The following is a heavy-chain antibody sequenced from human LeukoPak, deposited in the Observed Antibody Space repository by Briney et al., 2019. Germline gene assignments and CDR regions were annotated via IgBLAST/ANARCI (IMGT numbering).Heavy chain of an antibody. CDR1: GYTFTSYY. CDR2: MNPSDGST. V-gene: IGHV1-46*01. CDR3: AREPSPMVRGYSPAY. D-gene: IGHD3-10*01. Sequence: ASVKVSCKASGYTFTSYYMHWVRQAPGQGLEWMGIMNPSDGSTTYAQKFQGRVTMTRDTSTRTAHMELRSLRSEDTAVYYCAREPSPMVRGYSPAYWGQGTVVTVSS. J-gene: IGHJ4*02.